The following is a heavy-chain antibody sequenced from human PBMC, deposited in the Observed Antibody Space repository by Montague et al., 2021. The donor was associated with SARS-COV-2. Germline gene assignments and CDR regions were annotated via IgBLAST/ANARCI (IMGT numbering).Heavy chain of an antibody. Sequence: LSLTCAVYGGSFSGYYWSWIRQPPGKGLEWIGEINHSGSTNYNPSLKSRVTISVDTSKNQFSLKLSSVTAADTAVYYCARANGYYFDYWGQGTLVTVSS. D-gene: IGHD2-8*01. V-gene: IGHV4-34*01. J-gene: IGHJ4*02. CDR3: ARANGYYFDY. CDR2: INHSGST. CDR1: GGSFSGYY.